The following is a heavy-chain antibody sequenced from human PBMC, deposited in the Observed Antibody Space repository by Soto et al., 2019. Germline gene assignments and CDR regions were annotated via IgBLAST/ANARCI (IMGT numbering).Heavy chain of an antibody. CDR1: GFTFSSYS. CDR2: ISSSSSYI. V-gene: IGHV3-21*01. CDR3: ARYRSEIFGVVIIFRQKPDAFDI. Sequence: GGSLRLSCAASGFTFSSYSMNWVRQAPGKGLEWVSSISSSSSYIYYADSVKGRFTISRDNAKNSLYLQMNSLRAEDTAVYYCARYRSEIFGVVIIFRQKPDAFDIWGQGAMVTVSS. D-gene: IGHD3-3*01. J-gene: IGHJ3*02.